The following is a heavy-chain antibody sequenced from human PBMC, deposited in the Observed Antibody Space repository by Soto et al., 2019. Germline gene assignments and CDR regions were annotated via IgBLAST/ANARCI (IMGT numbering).Heavy chain of an antibody. Sequence: ASVKVSCKASGYTFTSYYVHWVRQAPGQGLEWMGIIKPSGGSTSYAQKFQGRVTMTRDTSTNTVYMELSSLRSDDTAVYYCASISRSTMGNLGVFDYWGQGTLVTVSS. CDR1: GYTFTSYY. CDR3: ASISRSTMGNLGVFDY. D-gene: IGHD2-2*01. CDR2: IKPSGGST. J-gene: IGHJ4*02. V-gene: IGHV1-46*03.